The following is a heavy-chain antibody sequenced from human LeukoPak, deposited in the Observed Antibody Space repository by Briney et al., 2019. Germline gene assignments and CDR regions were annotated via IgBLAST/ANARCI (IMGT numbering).Heavy chain of an antibody. Sequence: SETLSLTCTVSGYSISSGYYWGWIRQPPGKGLEWIGSIYHSGSTYYNPSLKSRVTISVDTSKNQFSLKLSSVTAADTAVYYCAADYYYYMDVWGKGTTVTVSS. J-gene: IGHJ6*03. CDR3: AADYYYYMDV. CDR1: GYSISSGYY. V-gene: IGHV4-38-2*02. CDR2: IYHSGST.